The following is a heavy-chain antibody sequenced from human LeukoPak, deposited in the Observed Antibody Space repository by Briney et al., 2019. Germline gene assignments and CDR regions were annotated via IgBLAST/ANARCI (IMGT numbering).Heavy chain of an antibody. D-gene: IGHD6-13*01. CDR2: IYSGGST. Sequence: GGSLRLSCAASGFTVSSNYMSWVRQAPGKGLEWVSVIYSGGSTYYADSVKGRFTISRDNSKNTLYLQMNSLRAEDTAVYYCAGWPSSSWYKVAAFGIWGQGTMVTVSS. V-gene: IGHV3-53*01. CDR1: GFTVSSNY. CDR3: AGWPSSSWYKVAAFGI. J-gene: IGHJ3*02.